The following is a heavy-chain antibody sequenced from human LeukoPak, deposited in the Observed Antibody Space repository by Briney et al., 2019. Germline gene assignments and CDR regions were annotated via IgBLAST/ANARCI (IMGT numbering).Heavy chain of an antibody. CDR2: INHSGST. Sequence: SETLSLTCAAYGGSFSGYYWSWIRQPPGKGLEWIGEINHSGSTNYNPSLKSRVTISVDTSKNQFSLKLSSVTAADTAVYYCASSSWYRYFDYWGQGTLVTVSS. J-gene: IGHJ4*02. CDR1: GGSFSGYY. V-gene: IGHV4-34*01. D-gene: IGHD6-13*01. CDR3: ASSSWYRYFDY.